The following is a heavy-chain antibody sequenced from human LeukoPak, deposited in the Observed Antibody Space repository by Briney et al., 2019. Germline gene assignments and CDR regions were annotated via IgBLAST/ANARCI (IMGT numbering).Heavy chain of an antibody. J-gene: IGHJ4*02. Sequence: ASVKVSCKVSGYTLAQLSMHWVGQAPGKGLEWMGGFDPEDGETIYAQEFQGRVTMTEDTSTDRAYMKLSSLRSEDTAVYYCATVAYYDILTGYYRGSSWYFDYWGQGTLVTVSS. CDR2: FDPEDGET. V-gene: IGHV1-24*01. CDR1: GYTLAQLS. CDR3: ATVAYYDILTGYYRGSSWYFDY. D-gene: IGHD3-9*01.